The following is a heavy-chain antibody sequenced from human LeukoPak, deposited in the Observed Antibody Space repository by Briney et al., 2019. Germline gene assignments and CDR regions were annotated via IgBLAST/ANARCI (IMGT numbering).Heavy chain of an antibody. CDR2: ISSSGTTI. CDR3: ARDPSDWNYYFDY. D-gene: IGHD1-7*01. Sequence: GGSLRLSCAASGFIFSSYEMNWVRQAPGQELEWVSYISSSGTTIYYADSVRGRFTISRDNAKNSLYLQMNNLRAEDTAVYFCARDPSDWNYYFDYWGQGTLVTVSS. CDR1: GFIFSSYE. J-gene: IGHJ4*02. V-gene: IGHV3-48*03.